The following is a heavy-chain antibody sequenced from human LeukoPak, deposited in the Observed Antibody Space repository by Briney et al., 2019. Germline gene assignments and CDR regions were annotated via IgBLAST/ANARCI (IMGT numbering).Heavy chain of an antibody. V-gene: IGHV4-30-2*01. J-gene: IGHJ5*02. CDR2: IYHSGST. CDR1: GGSISSGSYY. CDR3: ARDPSVAAAGNNWFDP. D-gene: IGHD6-13*01. Sequence: SETLSLTCTVSGGSISSGSYYWGWIRQPPGKGLEWIGYIYHSGSTYNNPSIKSRVLKSRVTISVDTSKNQFSLELNSVTAADTAVYYCARDPSVAAAGNNWFDPWGQGTLVTVSS.